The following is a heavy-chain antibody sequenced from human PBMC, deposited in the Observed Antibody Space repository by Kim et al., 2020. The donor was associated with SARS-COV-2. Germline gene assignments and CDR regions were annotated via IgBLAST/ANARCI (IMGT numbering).Heavy chain of an antibody. CDR3: ARDSACLGGYYVGY. D-gene: IGHD1-26*01. V-gene: IGHV4-39*07. Sequence: TPSLKSRVTISVDTSKHQFSLKLSSVTAADTAVYYCARDSACLGGYYVGYWGQGTLVTVSS. J-gene: IGHJ4*02.